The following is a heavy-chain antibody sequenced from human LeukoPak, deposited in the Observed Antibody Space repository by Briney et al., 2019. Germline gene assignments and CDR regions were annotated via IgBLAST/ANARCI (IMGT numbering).Heavy chain of an antibody. Sequence: GGSLRLSCAASGFTFSSYAISWVRQAPGKGLEWVSAISGSGGSTYYADSVKGRFTISRDNSKNTLYLQMNSLRAEDTAVYYCAKDEFGSGGSCYSDYWGQGTLVTVSS. CDR3: AKDEFGSGGSCYSDY. J-gene: IGHJ4*02. CDR1: GFTFSSYA. CDR2: ISGSGGST. V-gene: IGHV3-23*01. D-gene: IGHD2-15*01.